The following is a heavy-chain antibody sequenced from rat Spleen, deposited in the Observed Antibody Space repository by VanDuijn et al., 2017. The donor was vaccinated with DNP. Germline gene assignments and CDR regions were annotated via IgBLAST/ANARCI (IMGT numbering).Heavy chain of an antibody. Sequence: EVQLQESGPGLVKPSQSLSLTCSVTGFSITSSYRWNWIRKFPGNKLEWIGHISYSGSTSYNPSLKSRISITRDTSKNQYFLQLYSVTTEDTATYYCSRWGDYFDYWGQGIMVTVSS. CDR1: GFSITSSY. CDR2: ISYSGST. CDR3: SRWGDYFDY. J-gene: IGHJ2*01. V-gene: IGHV3-1*01.